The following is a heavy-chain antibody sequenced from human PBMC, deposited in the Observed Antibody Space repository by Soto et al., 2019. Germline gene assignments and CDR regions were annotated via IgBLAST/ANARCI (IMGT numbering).Heavy chain of an antibody. V-gene: IGHV3-23*01. CDR1: GFTFSSYA. CDR2: ISGSGGST. D-gene: IGHD3-22*01. J-gene: IGHJ4*02. Sequence: PGGSLRLSCAASGFTFSSYAMSWVRQAPGKGLEWVSAISGSGGSTYYADSVKGRFTISRDNSKNTLYLQMNSLRAEDTAVYYCAKDLRDGSYYDSSGYFDNWGQGTLVTVFS. CDR3: AKDLRDGSYYDSSGYFDN.